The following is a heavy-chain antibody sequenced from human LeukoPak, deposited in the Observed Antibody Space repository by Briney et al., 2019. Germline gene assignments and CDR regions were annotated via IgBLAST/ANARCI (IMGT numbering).Heavy chain of an antibody. CDR2: INEDGAER. CDR1: GFTLSRYW. J-gene: IGHJ4*02. D-gene: IGHD1-14*01. Sequence: GGSLRLSCAASGFTLSRYWMLWVRQAPGKGLEWVANINEDGAERHYVDTVKGRFTISRDNAKNPLYLQMNSLRAEDPAVYYCAREGNLENWGRGTLVTVSS. CDR3: AREGNLEN. V-gene: IGHV3-7*01.